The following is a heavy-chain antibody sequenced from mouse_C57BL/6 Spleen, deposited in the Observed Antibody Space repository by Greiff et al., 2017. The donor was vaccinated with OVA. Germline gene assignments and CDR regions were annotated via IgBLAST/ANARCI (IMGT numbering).Heavy chain of an antibody. CDR1: GYTFTSYT. V-gene: IGHV1-4*01. CDR2: INPSSGYT. CDR3: ARSGGRGVDY. Sequence: QVQLKESGAELARPGASVKMSCKASGYTFTSYTMHWVNQRPGQGLEWIGYINPSSGYTKYNQKFKDKATLTADKSSSTAYMQLSSLTSEDSAVYYCARSGGRGVDYWGQGTTLTVSS. D-gene: IGHD3-1*01. J-gene: IGHJ2*01.